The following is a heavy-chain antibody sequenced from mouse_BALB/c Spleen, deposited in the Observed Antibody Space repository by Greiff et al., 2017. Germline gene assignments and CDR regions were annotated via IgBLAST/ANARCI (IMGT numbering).Heavy chain of an antibody. CDR2: ISSGSSTI. Sequence: DVKLVESGGGLVQPGGSRKLSCAASGFTFSSFGMHWVRQAPEKGLEWVAYISSGSSTIYYADTVKGRFTISRDNPKNTLFLQMTSLRSEDTAMYYCARGTTVVAPDYWGQGTTLTVSS. V-gene: IGHV5-17*02. D-gene: IGHD1-1*01. J-gene: IGHJ2*01. CDR3: ARGTTVVAPDY. CDR1: GFTFSSFG.